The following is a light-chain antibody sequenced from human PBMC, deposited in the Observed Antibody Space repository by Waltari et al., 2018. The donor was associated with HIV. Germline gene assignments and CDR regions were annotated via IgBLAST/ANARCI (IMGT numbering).Light chain of an antibody. Sequence: DIQMTQSPSSLSASVGDRVTITCRASQSISKYLNWSQQKAGKAPELLVLAASNLQRGVPSRFRGSGSGTDFTLTISSLQPEDSASYYCQQSYSTPQTFGQGTKVEIK. V-gene: IGKV1-39*01. CDR1: QSISKY. J-gene: IGKJ1*01. CDR2: AAS. CDR3: QQSYSTPQT.